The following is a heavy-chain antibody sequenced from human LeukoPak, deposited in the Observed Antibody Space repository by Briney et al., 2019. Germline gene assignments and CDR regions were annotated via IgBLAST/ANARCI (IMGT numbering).Heavy chain of an antibody. V-gene: IGHV4-61*05. D-gene: IGHD3-22*01. CDR2: IYYSGST. J-gene: IGHJ4*02. CDR1: GGSISSSNFY. CDR3: ARGGPDSRGYYLTGDY. Sequence: PSETLSLTCTVSGGSISSSNFYWGWIRQPPGKGLEWIGYIYYSGSTNYNPSLKSRVTISLDTSKNQFSLRLSSVTAADTAVYYCARGGPDSRGYYLTGDYWGQGTLVTVSS.